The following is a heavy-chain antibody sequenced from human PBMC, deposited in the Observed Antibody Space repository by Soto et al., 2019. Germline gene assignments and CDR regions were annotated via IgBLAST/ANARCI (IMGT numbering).Heavy chain of an antibody. CDR1: GYTFTSYY. J-gene: IGHJ5*02. Sequence: ASVKVSCKASGYTFTSYYMHWVRQAPGQGLEWMGIINPSGGSTSYAQKFQGRVTMTRDTSTSTVYMELSSLRSEDTAVYYCARERALLYGVRGTNWFDPWGQGTLVTVSS. CDR2: INPSGGST. D-gene: IGHD2-8*01. CDR3: ARERALLYGVRGTNWFDP. V-gene: IGHV1-46*01.